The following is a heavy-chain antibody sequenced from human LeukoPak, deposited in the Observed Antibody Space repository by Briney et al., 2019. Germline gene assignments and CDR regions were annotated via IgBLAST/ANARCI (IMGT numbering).Heavy chain of an antibody. J-gene: IGHJ4*02. CDR1: GFTLSSNY. Sequence: GGSLRLSCAASGFTLSSNYMSWVRQAPGKGLEWVSVIYSGGSTYYADSVKGRFTISRDNSTNTLYLQMNSLRAEDTAVYYCARVGLAAAGTRTFDYWGQGTLVTVSS. D-gene: IGHD6-13*01. CDR3: ARVGLAAAGTRTFDY. V-gene: IGHV3-66*01. CDR2: IYSGGST.